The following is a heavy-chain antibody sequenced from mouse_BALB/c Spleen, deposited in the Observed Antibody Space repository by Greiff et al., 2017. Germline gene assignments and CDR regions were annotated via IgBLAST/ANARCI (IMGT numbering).Heavy chain of an antibody. Sequence: QVQLKQSGAELMKPGASVKISCKATGYTFSSYWIEWVKQRPGHGLEWIGEILPGSGSTNYNEKFKGKATFTADTSSNTAYMQLSSLTSEDSAVYYCARSLYGYSFAYWGQGTLVTVSA. D-gene: IGHD2-2*01. CDR2: ILPGSGST. CDR1: GYTFSSYW. V-gene: IGHV1-9*01. J-gene: IGHJ3*01. CDR3: ARSLYGYSFAY.